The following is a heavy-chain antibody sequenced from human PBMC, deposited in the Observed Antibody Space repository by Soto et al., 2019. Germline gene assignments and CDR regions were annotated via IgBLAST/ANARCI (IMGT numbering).Heavy chain of an antibody. V-gene: IGHV1-46*01. CDR2: INPSGGST. CDR1: GYTFTSYY. D-gene: IGHD3-10*01. CDR3: ARDGYAYGSGSYPPHFDY. Sequence: ASVKVSCKASGYTFTSYYMHWVRQAPGQGLEWMGIINPSGGSTSYAQKFQGRVTMTRDTSTSTVYMELSSLSSEGTAVYYCARDGYAYGSGSYPPHFDYWGQGTLVTVSS. J-gene: IGHJ4*02.